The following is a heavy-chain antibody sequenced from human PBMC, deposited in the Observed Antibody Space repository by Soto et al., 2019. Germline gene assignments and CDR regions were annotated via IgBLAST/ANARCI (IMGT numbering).Heavy chain of an antibody. J-gene: IGHJ6*02. CDR3: ARGPRAPPPHDYGMDV. Sequence: EVQLLESGGGLVQPGGSLRLSCAASGFTFSSHVTNWVRQAPGKGLEWVAAISGGGGTTFYGDSVEGRFTMSRDNSKNTLFLQMNSLRAEDTAVYYCARGPRAPPPHDYGMDVWGQGTTVTVSS. V-gene: IGHV3-23*01. CDR1: GFTFSSHV. CDR2: ISGGGGTT.